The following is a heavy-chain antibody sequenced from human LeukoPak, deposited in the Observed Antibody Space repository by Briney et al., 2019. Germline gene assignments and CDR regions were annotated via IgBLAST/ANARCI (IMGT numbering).Heavy chain of an antibody. J-gene: IGHJ4*02. V-gene: IGHV3-33*01. CDR2: IRPDGSDT. CDR1: GFTFSAYG. D-gene: IGHD2-8*01. CDR3: ARNVEYCSNGRCYFDS. Sequence: PGRSLRLSCAASGFTFSAYGIHWVRQAPGKGLEWVALIRPDGSDTYYADSVKGRFTISRDNSRSTLYLQMNSLGAEDTAVYYCARNVEYCSNGRCYFDSWGRGTLVTVSS.